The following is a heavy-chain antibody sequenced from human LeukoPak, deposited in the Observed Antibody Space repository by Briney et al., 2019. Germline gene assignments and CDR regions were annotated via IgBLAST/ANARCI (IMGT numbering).Heavy chain of an antibody. V-gene: IGHV3-74*01. J-gene: IGHJ1*01. CDR1: GFTFTRYW. CDR3: ARAPSEVGGYYPEYFRH. D-gene: IGHD3-22*01. CDR2: IKSDGKT. Sequence: TGRSLSLSCEASGFTFTRYWMHWVRHAPGQGLVWVSRIKSDGKTNYADSVKGRFTISRDNAKNTVSLQMDSLRAEDTGVYYCARAPSEVGGYYPEYFRHWGQGTLVTVSS.